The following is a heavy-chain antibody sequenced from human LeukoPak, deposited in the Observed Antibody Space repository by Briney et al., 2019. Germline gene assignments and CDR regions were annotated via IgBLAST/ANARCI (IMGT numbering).Heavy chain of an antibody. Sequence: GESLKISCKGSGYSFTSYWISWVRQMPGKGLEWMGRIDPSDSYTNYSPSFQGRVTISADKSISTAYLQWSSLKASDTAMYYCARLRYCSGGSCYGPPYNWFDPWGQGTLVTVSS. D-gene: IGHD2-15*01. CDR2: IDPSDSYT. CDR3: ARLRYCSGGSCYGPPYNWFDP. V-gene: IGHV5-10-1*01. CDR1: GYSFTSYW. J-gene: IGHJ5*02.